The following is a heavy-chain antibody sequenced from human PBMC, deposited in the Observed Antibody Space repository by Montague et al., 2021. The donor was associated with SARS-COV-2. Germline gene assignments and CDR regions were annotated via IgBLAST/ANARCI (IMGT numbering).Heavy chain of an antibody. D-gene: IGHD3-10*01. J-gene: IGHJ4*02. V-gene: IGHV3-23*01. CDR1: GFTFSPYG. Sequence: SLRLSCAASGFTFSPYGMTWVRQAPGKGLEWVSSISASAMRTHYXDSXKGRFTISRDNSRNTLYLQMSSLRAEDTAVYFCLNYHGSGSYGDFWGQGTLVTVSP. CDR3: LNYHGSGSYGDF. CDR2: ISASAMRT.